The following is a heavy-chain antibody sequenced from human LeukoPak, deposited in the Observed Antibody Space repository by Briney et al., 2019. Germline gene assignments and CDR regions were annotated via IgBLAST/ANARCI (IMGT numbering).Heavy chain of an antibody. Sequence: GESLKISCKGSGYTFTNYWIGWVRQMPGKGLEWMGIIYTGDSDTRYSPAFQGQVTISADKSINTAYLQWNSLKASDTAMYYCARGGWLDDYWGQGTLVTVSS. CDR2: IYTGDSDT. CDR3: ARGGWLDDY. CDR1: GYTFTNYW. J-gene: IGHJ4*02. D-gene: IGHD6-19*01. V-gene: IGHV5-51*01.